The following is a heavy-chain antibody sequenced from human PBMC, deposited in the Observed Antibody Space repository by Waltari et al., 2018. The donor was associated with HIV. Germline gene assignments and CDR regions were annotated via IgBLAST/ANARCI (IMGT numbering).Heavy chain of an antibody. J-gene: IGHJ3*01. CDR1: GGACDTFA. Sequence: QAQLVQSGAETKKPGSSVTVSCQASGGACDTFAFTWVRQAPGQGLEWLGGPAPFFGVIYAQDFNGRVTITSNPSTRTVFLELGGLRPDDTAVYFCAKSDFTELVRGQKAFDVWGQGT. CDR2: PAPFFGV. V-gene: IGHV1-69*19. CDR3: AKSDFTELVRGQKAFDV. D-gene: IGHD1-26*01.